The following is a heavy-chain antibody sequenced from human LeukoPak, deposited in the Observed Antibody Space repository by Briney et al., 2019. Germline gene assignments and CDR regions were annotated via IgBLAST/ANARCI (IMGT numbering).Heavy chain of an antibody. Sequence: GGSLRLSCAASGFTVSNNYMSWVRQAPGKGLQWVSIIYSGGSTYYADSVKGRFTISRDNAKNSLYLQMNSLRAEDTAVYYCARDLDSGSFDYWGQGTLVTVSS. J-gene: IGHJ4*02. CDR3: ARDLDSGSFDY. V-gene: IGHV3-66*01. CDR1: GFTVSNNY. D-gene: IGHD3-10*01. CDR2: IYSGGST.